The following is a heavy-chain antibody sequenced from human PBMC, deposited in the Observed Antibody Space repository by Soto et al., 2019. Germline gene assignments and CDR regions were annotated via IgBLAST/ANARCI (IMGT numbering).Heavy chain of an antibody. D-gene: IGHD2-15*01. J-gene: IGHJ6*02. CDR2: ISYDGGSK. V-gene: IGHV3-30*18. CDR3: AKGWSTRTAGKGYHGMDV. Sequence: QVQLVESGGGVVQPGRSLRLSCEASGFTFSSHGMHWVRQAPGKGLEWVAVISYDGGSKNYGDSVKGRFTISRDNSKSMVYLQMNSLRAEDTAAYYCAKGWSTRTAGKGYHGMDVWGQGTTVTVSS. CDR1: GFTFSSHG.